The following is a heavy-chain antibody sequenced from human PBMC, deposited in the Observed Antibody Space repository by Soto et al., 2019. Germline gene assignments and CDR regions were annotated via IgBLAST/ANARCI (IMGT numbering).Heavy chain of an antibody. Sequence: QVQLQESGPGLVKPSGTLSLTCAVSGGSISSSNWWSWVRQPPGKGLEWIGEIYHSGGTNYNPSLTSRVXTSSDXXKNQFSLKLSSVTAAATAVYYCARDGPWGSGWFDPWGQGTLVTVSS. V-gene: IGHV4-4*02. D-gene: IGHD7-27*01. CDR3: ARDGPWGSGWFDP. CDR2: IYHSGGT. CDR1: GGSISSSNW. J-gene: IGHJ5*02.